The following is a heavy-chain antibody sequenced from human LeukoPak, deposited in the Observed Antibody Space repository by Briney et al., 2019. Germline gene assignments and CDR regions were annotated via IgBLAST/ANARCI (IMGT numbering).Heavy chain of an antibody. D-gene: IGHD3-10*01. CDR1: GGSFSTFG. Sequence: GGSLRLSCAASGGSFSTFGMNWVRQSPGKGLEWLSFLQYDGSIEYYAESVKGRFTISRDNSRNTLFLQVNSLRVEDTALYYCAKDQGVVGSYDHWGQGTLVTVSS. CDR2: LQYDGSIE. CDR3: AKDQGVVGSYDH. V-gene: IGHV3-30*02. J-gene: IGHJ5*02.